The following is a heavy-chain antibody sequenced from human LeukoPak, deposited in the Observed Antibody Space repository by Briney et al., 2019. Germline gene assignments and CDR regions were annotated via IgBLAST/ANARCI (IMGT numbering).Heavy chain of an antibody. CDR2: FYASGIT. D-gene: IGHD6-13*01. CDR1: GGSIVSHY. V-gene: IGHV4-4*07. J-gene: IGHJ4*02. CDR3: AKDSSTWGNLAGHFDS. Sequence: ASETLSLTCTVSGGSIVSHYWNWIRQPAGRGLEWIGRFYASGITNTSPSLKSRVTMSVDTSKNQFSLKLSSVTAADTAVYYCAKDSSTWGNLAGHFDSWGQGTLVTVSS.